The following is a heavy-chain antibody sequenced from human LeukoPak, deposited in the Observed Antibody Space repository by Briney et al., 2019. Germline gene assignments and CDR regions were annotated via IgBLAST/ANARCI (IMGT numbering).Heavy chain of an antibody. V-gene: IGHV1-69*04. CDR2: IIPILGMA. CDR1: GGTFSSYA. D-gene: IGHD3-10*01. J-gene: IGHJ4*02. CDR3: ARDAKGSGSYYSPD. Sequence: GASVKVSCKASGGTFSSYAISWVRQAPGQGLEWMGRIIPILGMANYAQKFQGRVTITADKSTSTAYMELSSLRSEDTAVYYCARDAKGSGSYYSPDWGQGTLVTVSS.